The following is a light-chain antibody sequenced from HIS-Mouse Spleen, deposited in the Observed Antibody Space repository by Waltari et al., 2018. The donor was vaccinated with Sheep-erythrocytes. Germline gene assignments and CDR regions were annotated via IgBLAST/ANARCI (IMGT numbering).Light chain of an antibody. CDR1: SSDVGGCNY. J-gene: IGLJ1*01. CDR2: DVS. V-gene: IGLV2-11*01. Sequence: HSALTQPRSVSGSPGQSVTISCTGTSSDVGGCNYVSWYQQHPGKAPKLMIYDVSKRPSGVPDRFSGSKSGNTASLTISGLQAEDEADYYCCSYAGSYNHVFATGTKVTVL. CDR3: CSYAGSYNHV.